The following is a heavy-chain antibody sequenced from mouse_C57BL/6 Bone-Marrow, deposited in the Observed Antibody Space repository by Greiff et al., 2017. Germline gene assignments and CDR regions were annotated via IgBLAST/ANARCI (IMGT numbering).Heavy chain of an antibody. V-gene: IGHV14-2*01. Sequence: EVKLMESGAELVKPGASVKLSCTASGFNIKDYYIHWVKQRTEQGLEWIGRFDPEDGETKYAPKFQDKATITADTSSNTAYLQLSSLTSEDTAVYYCTRTLIYYGTNYWCQGTTLTVSS. CDR1: GFNIKDYY. J-gene: IGHJ2*01. D-gene: IGHD1-1*01. CDR2: FDPEDGET. CDR3: TRTLIYYGTNY.